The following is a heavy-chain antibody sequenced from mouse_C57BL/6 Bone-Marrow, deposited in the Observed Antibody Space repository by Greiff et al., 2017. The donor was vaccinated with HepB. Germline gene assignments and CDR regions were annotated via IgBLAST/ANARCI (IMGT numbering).Heavy chain of an antibody. D-gene: IGHD2-5*01. CDR1: GYSITSGYY. J-gene: IGHJ3*01. CDR2: ISYDGSN. CDR3: ARDYYSNFAWFAY. Sequence: EVKLQESGPGLVKPSQSLSLTCSVTGYSITSGYYWNWIRQFPGNKLEWMGYISYDGSNNYNPSLKNRISITRDTSKIQFFLKLNSVTTEDTATYYCARDYYSNFAWFAYWGQGTLVTVSA. V-gene: IGHV3-6*01.